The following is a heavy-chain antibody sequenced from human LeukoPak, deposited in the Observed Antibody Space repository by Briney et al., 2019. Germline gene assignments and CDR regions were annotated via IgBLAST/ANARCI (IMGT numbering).Heavy chain of an antibody. CDR3: ARAWDGYNYYYYYMDV. J-gene: IGHJ6*03. V-gene: IGHV3-48*03. D-gene: IGHD5-24*01. CDR2: ISSSGSTI. CDR1: GFTFSSYE. Sequence: GGSLRLSCVASGFTFSSYEMNWVRQAPGKGLEWVSYISSSGSTICYADSVKGRFTISRDNAKNSLYLQMNSLRAEDTAVYYCARAWDGYNYYYYYMDVWGKGTTVTISS.